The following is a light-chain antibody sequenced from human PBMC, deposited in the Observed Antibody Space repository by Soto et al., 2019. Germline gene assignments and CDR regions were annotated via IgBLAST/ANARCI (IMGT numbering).Light chain of an antibody. J-gene: IGKJ1*01. CDR1: QSVGNY. Sequence: EIVLTQSPATLSLSPGERATLSCRASQSVGNYLAWYQQKPGQAPRLLIYGASTRATGIPARFSGSGSGTEFTLTISSLQSEDFAVYYCQHYNNWPPWTFGQGTKVDIK. CDR2: GAS. V-gene: IGKV3-15*01. CDR3: QHYNNWPPWT.